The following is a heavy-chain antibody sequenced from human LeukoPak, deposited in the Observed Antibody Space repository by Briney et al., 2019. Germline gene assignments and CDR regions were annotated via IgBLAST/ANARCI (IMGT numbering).Heavy chain of an antibody. Sequence: GASVKVSCKVSGYTLTELSMHWVRQAPGKGLEWMGGFDPEDGETVYAQKFQGRVTMTEDTSTDTAYMELSSLRSEDTAVYYCATEGLLWGSFRSFDYWGQGTLVTVSS. CDR2: FDPEDGET. J-gene: IGHJ4*02. D-gene: IGHD3-16*01. V-gene: IGHV1-24*01. CDR3: ATEGLLWGSFRSFDY. CDR1: GYTLTELS.